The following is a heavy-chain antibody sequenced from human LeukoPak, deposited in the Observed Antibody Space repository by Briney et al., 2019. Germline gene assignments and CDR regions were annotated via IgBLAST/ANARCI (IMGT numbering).Heavy chain of an antibody. CDR2: INPNSGGT. Sequence: ASVKVSCKASGYTFTGYYMHWVRQAPGQGLEWMGWINPNSGGTNYAQKFQGRVTMTRDTSISTAYMELSRLRSDDTAVYYCARVRKGYFDWLPRHWGQGTLVTVSS. J-gene: IGHJ4*02. CDR1: GYTFTGYY. CDR3: ARVRKGYFDWLPRH. V-gene: IGHV1-2*02. D-gene: IGHD3-9*01.